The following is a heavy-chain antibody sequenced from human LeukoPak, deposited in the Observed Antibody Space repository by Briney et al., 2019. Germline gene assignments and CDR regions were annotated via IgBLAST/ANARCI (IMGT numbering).Heavy chain of an antibody. J-gene: IGHJ6*03. CDR3: AKCPGFWSGYYYYMDV. V-gene: IGHV3-23*01. CDR2: ISGSGGST. D-gene: IGHD3-3*01. CDR1: GFTFSSYA. Sequence: GGSLRLSCAASGFTFSSYAMSWVRQAPGKGLEWVSAISGSGGSTYYADSVKGRFTISRDNSKNTLYLQINSLRAEDTAVYYCAKCPGFWSGYYYYMDVWGKGTTVTVSS.